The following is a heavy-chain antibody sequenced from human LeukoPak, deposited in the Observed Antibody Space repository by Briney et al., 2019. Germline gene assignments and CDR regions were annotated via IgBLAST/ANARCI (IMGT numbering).Heavy chain of an antibody. CDR3: AGSWVAFDI. Sequence: ASVKVSCKASGYTFTSYYMHWVRQAPGQGLEWMGWINPNSGGTNYAQKFQGRVTMTRDTSISTANMELSRLRSDDTAVYYCAGSWVAFDIWGQGTMVTVSS. CDR2: INPNSGGT. V-gene: IGHV1-2*02. CDR1: GYTFTSYY. D-gene: IGHD6-13*01. J-gene: IGHJ3*02.